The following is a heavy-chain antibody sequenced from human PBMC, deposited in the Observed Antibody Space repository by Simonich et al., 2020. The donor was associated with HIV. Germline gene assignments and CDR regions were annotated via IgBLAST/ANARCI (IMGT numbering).Heavy chain of an antibody. D-gene: IGHD2-15*01. J-gene: IGHJ4*02. V-gene: IGHV4-38-2*01. CDR1: GYSIRSGYY. Sequence: QVQLQESGPGLVKSSETLSLTCAVSGYSIRSGYYWGWIRQPPGKGLEWMGSIYQSGSNSYNPSLKSRITISVDTSKNQFFRKLSSVTAADTAVYYCARARGVVIAAPGGDFDWWGQGTLVTVSS. CDR3: ARARGVVIAAPGGDFDW. CDR2: IYQSGSN.